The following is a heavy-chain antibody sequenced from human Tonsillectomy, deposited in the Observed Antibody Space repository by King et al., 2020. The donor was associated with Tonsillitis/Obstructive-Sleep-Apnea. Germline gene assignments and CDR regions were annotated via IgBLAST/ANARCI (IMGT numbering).Heavy chain of an antibody. D-gene: IGHD3-3*01. CDR1: DYTFTSYD. Sequence: VQLVQSGAEVKKPGASVIVSCKASDYTFTSYDLTWVRQAPGQGLEWMAWISVHNGNTNYAQKFKGRLTMTTDTSTSTAYMELRSLRSDDTAVYYCARCYDFWSGGQNYMDVWGEGTPVTVSS. V-gene: IGHV1-18*01. CDR3: ARCYDFWSGGQNYMDV. J-gene: IGHJ6*03. CDR2: ISVHNGNT.